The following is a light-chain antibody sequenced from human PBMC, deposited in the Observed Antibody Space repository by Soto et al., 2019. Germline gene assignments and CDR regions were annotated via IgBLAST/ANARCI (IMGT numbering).Light chain of an antibody. Sequence: EIVLTQSPGTLSLSPGERATLYCRASQSVTSSYLAWYQQKPGQAPRLLIFGASYRATGIPARFSGSGSGTEFNLTISSLQSEDFAVYFCQQYDDWLRLTFGGGTKVDIK. V-gene: IGKV3-20*01. CDR3: QQYDDWLRLT. CDR1: QSVTSSY. CDR2: GAS. J-gene: IGKJ4*01.